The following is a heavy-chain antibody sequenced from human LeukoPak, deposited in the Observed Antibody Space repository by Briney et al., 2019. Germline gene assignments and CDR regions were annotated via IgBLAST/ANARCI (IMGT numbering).Heavy chain of an antibody. V-gene: IGHV3-23*01. Sequence: PGGSLRLSCAASGFTFRSYAMSWVRQAPGKGLEWVSAISGSGGSTYYADSVKGRFTISRDNSKNTLYMQMNSLRAEDTAVYYCAKDSGSYHPEYFQHWGQGTLVTVSS. CDR3: AKDSGSYHPEYFQH. CDR2: ISGSGGST. J-gene: IGHJ1*01. CDR1: GFTFRSYA. D-gene: IGHD1-26*01.